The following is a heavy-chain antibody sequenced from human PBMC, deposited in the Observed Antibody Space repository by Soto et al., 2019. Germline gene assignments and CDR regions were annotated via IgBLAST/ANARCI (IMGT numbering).Heavy chain of an antibody. CDR3: ALQAVITHEAAGPHHS. Sequence: SETLSLTCTVSGDSISGYYWSWIRQPPGKGLEWLGHIYYIGNTNYDPSLKSRITISVDRSRNRVSLKVKSVTSADTAMYFCALQAVITHEAAGPHHSWC. CDR1: GDSISGYY. J-gene: IGHJ5*01. CDR2: IYYIGNT. D-gene: IGHD6-19*01. V-gene: IGHV4-59*01.